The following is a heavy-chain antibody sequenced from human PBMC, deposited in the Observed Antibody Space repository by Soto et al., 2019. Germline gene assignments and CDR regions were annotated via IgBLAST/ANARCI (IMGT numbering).Heavy chain of an antibody. CDR3: ARDRGGKDGYNLRGYYYGMDV. V-gene: IGHV3-53*01. J-gene: IGHJ6*02. Sequence: PGGSLRLSCAASGFTVSSNYMSWVRQAPGKGLEWVSVIYSGGSTYYADSVRGRFTISRDNSKNTLYLQMNSLRAEDTAVYYCARDRGGKDGYNLRGYYYGMDVWGQGTTVTVSS. CDR2: IYSGGST. CDR1: GFTVSSNY. D-gene: IGHD5-12*01.